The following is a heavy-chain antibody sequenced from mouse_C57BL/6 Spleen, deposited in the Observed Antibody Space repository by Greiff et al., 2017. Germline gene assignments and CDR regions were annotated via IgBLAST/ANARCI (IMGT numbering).Heavy chain of an antibody. V-gene: IGHV1-5*01. CDR1: GYTFTSYW. CDR2: IYPGNSDT. CDR3: TDCYGSSDWYFAV. Sequence: EVQLQQSGTVLARPGASVKMSCKTSGYTFTSYWMHWVQQRPGQGLEWIGAIYPGNSDTSYNQKFKGKAKLTAVTSASTAYMELSSLTNEDSAVYYCTDCYGSSDWYFAVWGTGTTVTVSS. D-gene: IGHD1-1*01. J-gene: IGHJ1*03.